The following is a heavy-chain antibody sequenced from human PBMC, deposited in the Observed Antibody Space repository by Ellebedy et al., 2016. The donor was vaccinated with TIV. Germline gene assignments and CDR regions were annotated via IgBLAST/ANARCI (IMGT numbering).Heavy chain of an antibody. Sequence: PGGSLRLSCKGSGYSFTSYWIGWVCQMPGKGLKWMGIIYPGDSYIRYSPSFQGQVTISVDKSISTTYLQWSSLKASDTAMYYYARHPSGSSSKYYYYGMDVWGQGTTVTVSS. J-gene: IGHJ6*02. D-gene: IGHD1-26*01. CDR1: GYSFTSYW. CDR2: IYPGDSYI. CDR3: ARHPSGSSSKYYYYGMDV. V-gene: IGHV5-51*01.